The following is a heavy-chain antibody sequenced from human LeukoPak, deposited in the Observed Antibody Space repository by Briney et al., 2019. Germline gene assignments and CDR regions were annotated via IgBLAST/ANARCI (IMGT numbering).Heavy chain of an antibody. D-gene: IGHD3-22*01. V-gene: IGHV1-3*01. CDR3: ARDYYDSSGYYYGFWDY. CDR2: INAGNGNT. CDR1: GNTFTSYA. Sequence: ASVKVSCKASGNTFTSYAMHWVRQAPGQRLEWMGWINAGNGNTKYSQKFQGRVTITRDTSASTAYMEPSSLRSEDTAVYYCARDYYDSSGYYYGFWDYWGQGTLVTVSS. J-gene: IGHJ4*02.